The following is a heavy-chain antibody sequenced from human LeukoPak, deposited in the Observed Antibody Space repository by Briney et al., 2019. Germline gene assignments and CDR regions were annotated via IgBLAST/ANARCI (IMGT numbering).Heavy chain of an antibody. D-gene: IGHD6-19*01. J-gene: IGHJ3*01. Sequence: SETLSLTCAASGYSISSSDYWGWIRQPPGKGLEWIASIYYSGSTHYNPSLKSRVTISVDTSKRQFSLNVNSVTAADTAIYYCAKNSSGSAFDVWGQGTMVTVSS. CDR1: GYSISSSDY. V-gene: IGHV4-38-2*01. CDR3: AKNSSGSAFDV. CDR2: IYYSGST.